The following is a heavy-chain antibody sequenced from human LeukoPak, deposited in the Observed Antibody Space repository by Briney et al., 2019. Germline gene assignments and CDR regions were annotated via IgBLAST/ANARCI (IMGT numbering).Heavy chain of an antibody. J-gene: IGHJ4*02. CDR3: AKDMAQPRYYYGSGSSNYFDY. Sequence: PGGSLRLSCAASGFTFDDYAMHWVRQAPGKGLEWVSLISGDGGSTYYADSVKGRFTISRDNSKNSLYLQMNSLRTEETALYYCAKDMAQPRYYYGSGSSNYFDYWGQGTLVTVSS. CDR2: ISGDGGST. V-gene: IGHV3-43*02. D-gene: IGHD3-10*01. CDR1: GFTFDDYA.